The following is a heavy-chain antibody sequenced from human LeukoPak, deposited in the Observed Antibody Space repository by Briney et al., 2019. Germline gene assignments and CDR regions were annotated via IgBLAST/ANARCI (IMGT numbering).Heavy chain of an antibody. CDR1: GYSISSGYY. CDR2: IYHSGST. V-gene: IGHV4-38-2*02. CDR3: ARDRVLLWFGEPIYYYMDV. Sequence: PSETLSLTCTVSGYSISSGYYWGWIRQPPGKGLEWIGSIYHSGSTYYNPSLKSRVTISVDTSKNQFSLKLSSVTAADTAVYYCARDRVLLWFGEPIYYYMDVWGKGTTVTVSS. J-gene: IGHJ6*03. D-gene: IGHD3-10*01.